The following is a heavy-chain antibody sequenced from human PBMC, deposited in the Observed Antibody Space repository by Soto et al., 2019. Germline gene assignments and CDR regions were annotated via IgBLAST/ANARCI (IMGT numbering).Heavy chain of an antibody. CDR3: ARDRIMITFGD. CDR2: ISSSSSYI. CDR1: GFTFSSYS. D-gene: IGHD3-16*01. Sequence: EVQLVESGGGLVKPGGSLRLSCAASGFTFSSYSMNWVRQAPGKGLEWVSSISSSSSYIYYADSVKGRFTISRDNAKNSLYLQMNSLRAEETAVYYCARDRIMITFGDWGQGTLVTVSS. V-gene: IGHV3-21*01. J-gene: IGHJ4*02.